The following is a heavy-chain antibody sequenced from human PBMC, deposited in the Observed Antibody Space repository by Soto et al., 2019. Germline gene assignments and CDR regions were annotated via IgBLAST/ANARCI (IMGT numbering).Heavy chain of an antibody. Sequence: QLQLQESGPGLVKPSETLSLSCAVSGDSISSSSSYYWGWIRQPPGKGLEWVANMYYSGSKYDNPSLKSRVPISLQPPKNQFSLTLSSVPPADTAVYYCARIKIVGILTYYMDVWGKGTPVTVSS. V-gene: IGHV4-39*01. D-gene: IGHD3-3*01. CDR2: MYYSGSK. CDR3: ARIKIVGILTYYMDV. J-gene: IGHJ6*03. CDR1: GDSISSSSSYY.